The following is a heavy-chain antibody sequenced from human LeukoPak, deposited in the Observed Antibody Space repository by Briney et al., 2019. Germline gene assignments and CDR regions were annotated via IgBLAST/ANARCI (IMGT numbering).Heavy chain of an antibody. V-gene: IGHV6-1*01. J-gene: IGHJ2*01. CDR2: TYYRAKRYN. CDR3: ARVPTAGYWYFDP. Sequence: QTHSLTCGISGDSVSSKSAAWDWGRQSPWRGIEWLGRTYYRAKRYNDYAVSVKRQINMNLDRSKSHLYVQMSYVRHEDRAVDYCARVPTAGYWYFDPWGRGTLVTVSS. D-gene: IGHD6-13*01. CDR1: GDSVSSKSAA.